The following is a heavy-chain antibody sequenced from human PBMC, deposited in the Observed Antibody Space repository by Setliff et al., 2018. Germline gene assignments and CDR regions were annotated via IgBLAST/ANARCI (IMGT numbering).Heavy chain of an antibody. J-gene: IGHJ5*02. CDR1: GGSFSGFY. CDR2: INHSGGI. Sequence: SETLSLTCAVYGGSFSGFYWPWIRQSTGKGLEWIGEINHSGGIDYNPSLKSRVTISVDTSKNQFSLKLMSVTAADTAVYYCATMRNYYETGNYYSSRWFDPWGQGTLVTVSS. V-gene: IGHV4-34*01. CDR3: ATMRNYYETGNYYSSRWFDP. D-gene: IGHD3-22*01.